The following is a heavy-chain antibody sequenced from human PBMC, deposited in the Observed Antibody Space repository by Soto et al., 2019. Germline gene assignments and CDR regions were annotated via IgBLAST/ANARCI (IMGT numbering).Heavy chain of an antibody. CDR1: GFTFSSYA. V-gene: IGHV3-23*01. J-gene: IGHJ4*02. D-gene: IGHD6-19*01. CDR2: ISGSGGST. Sequence: EVQLLESGGGLVQPGGSLRLSCAASGFTFSSYAMSWVRQAPGKGLEWVSAISGSGGSTYYADSVKGRFTISRDNSKNTLYLQVNSLRAEDTAVYYCAKDFRGYSSGCTLSYLDCWGQGTLVTVSS. CDR3: AKDFRGYSSGCTLSYLDC.